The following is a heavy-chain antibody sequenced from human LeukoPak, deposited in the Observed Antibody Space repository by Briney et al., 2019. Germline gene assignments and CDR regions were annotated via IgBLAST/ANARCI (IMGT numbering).Heavy chain of an antibody. CDR1: GYSFTSYW. CDR2: IYPGDSDT. D-gene: IGHD3-3*01. J-gene: IGHJ4*02. Sequence: GESLKISCKGSGYSFTSYWIGWVRQMPGKGLEWMGIIYPGDSDTRYSPSFQGQVTISADKSISTAYLQWSSLKASDTAMYYCARQGGRYDFWSGYPLDYWGQGTLVTVPS. CDR3: ARQGGRYDFWSGYPLDY. V-gene: IGHV5-51*01.